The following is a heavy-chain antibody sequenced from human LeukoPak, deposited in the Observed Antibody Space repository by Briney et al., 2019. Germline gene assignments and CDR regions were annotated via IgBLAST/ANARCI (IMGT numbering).Heavy chain of an antibody. CDR3: ARDLGWELQGTYYFDY. J-gene: IGHJ4*02. Sequence: GGSLRLSCAASGFTFSSYAMHWVRQAPGKGLEWVAVISYDGSNKYYADSVKGRFTISRDNSKNTLYLQMNSLRAEDTAVYYCARDLGWELQGTYYFDYWGQGTLVTVSS. CDR1: GFTFSSYA. D-gene: IGHD1-26*01. CDR2: ISYDGSNK. V-gene: IGHV3-30-3*01.